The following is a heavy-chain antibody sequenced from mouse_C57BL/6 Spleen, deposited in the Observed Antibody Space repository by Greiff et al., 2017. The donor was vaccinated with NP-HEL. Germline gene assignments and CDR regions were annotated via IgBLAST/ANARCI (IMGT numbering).Heavy chain of an antibody. V-gene: IGHV1-9*01. J-gene: IGHJ3*01. D-gene: IGHD1-1*01. CDR1: GYTFTGYW. CDR3: AREEAVGYYGSSGAWFAY. CDR2: ILPGSGST. Sequence: QVQLQQSGAELMKPGASVKLSCKATGYTFTGYWIEWVKQRPGHGLEWIGEILPGSGSTNYNEKFKGKATFTADTSSNTAYMQLSSLTTEDSAIYYCAREEAVGYYGSSGAWFAYWGQGTLVTVSA.